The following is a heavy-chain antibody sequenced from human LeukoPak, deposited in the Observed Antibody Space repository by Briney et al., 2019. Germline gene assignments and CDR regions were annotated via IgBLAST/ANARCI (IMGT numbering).Heavy chain of an antibody. Sequence: GGSLRLSCAASGFTFSSYEMNWVRQAPGKGLEWVSYISSSGSTIYYADSVKGRFTISRDNAKNSLYLQMNSLRAEDTAVYYCARGGYYYGSGSYYNWGQGTLVTVSS. J-gene: IGHJ4*02. CDR3: ARGGYYYGSGSYYN. D-gene: IGHD3-10*01. V-gene: IGHV3-48*03. CDR2: ISSSGSTI. CDR1: GFTFSSYE.